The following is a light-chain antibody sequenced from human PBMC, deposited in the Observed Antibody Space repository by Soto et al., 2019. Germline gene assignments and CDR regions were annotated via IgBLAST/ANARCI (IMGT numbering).Light chain of an antibody. CDR1: QSVSNNY. Sequence: EVVRPKSKSTLSLAPWERATLSCRASQSVSNNYLAWYQQKPGQPPRLLIYGASNRATGIPDRFSGSGSGTDFTVTISILEPEDFAVYYCQPYGSTPLTFGVGTKVE. CDR3: QPYGSTPLT. CDR2: GAS. V-gene: IGKV3-20*01. J-gene: IGKJ4*01.